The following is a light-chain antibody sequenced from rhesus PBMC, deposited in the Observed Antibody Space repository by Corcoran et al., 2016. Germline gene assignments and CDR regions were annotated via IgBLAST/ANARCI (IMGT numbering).Light chain of an antibody. CDR3: QQYSSSPYS. V-gene: IGKV1-22*01. CDR1: QSISSW. Sequence: DIQMTQSPSSLSVSVGDTVTITCRASQSISSWLAWYQQKQGKAPQLLIYKASSLQSGVPARFNGSGSETDFTLTISSLQSEDFATYSCQQYSSSPYSFGQGTKVEIK. CDR2: KAS. J-gene: IGKJ2*01.